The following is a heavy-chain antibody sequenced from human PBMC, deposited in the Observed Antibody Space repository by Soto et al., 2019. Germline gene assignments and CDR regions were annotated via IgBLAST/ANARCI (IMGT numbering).Heavy chain of an antibody. V-gene: IGHV3-72*01. CDR1: GFTFTDHY. CDR3: ARLMGTSFDL. D-gene: IGHD2-8*01. J-gene: IGHJ4*02. CDR2: ARNKVNSYII. Sequence: PGGSLRLSCAASGFTFTDHYMDWVRQAPGKGLEWVGRARNKVNSYIISYAASVKGRFIISRDDSKNSLYLQMNSLKTEDTAVYFCARLMGTSFDLWGRGTLVTV.